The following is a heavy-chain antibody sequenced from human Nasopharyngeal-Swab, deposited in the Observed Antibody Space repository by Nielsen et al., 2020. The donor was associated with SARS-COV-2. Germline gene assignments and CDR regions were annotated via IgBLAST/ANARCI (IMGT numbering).Heavy chain of an antibody. CDR2: IFPDDSDT. J-gene: IGHJ4*02. D-gene: IGHD3-10*01. CDR1: GYFFNTYW. Sequence: KVSCKASGYFFNTYWIGWVRQVPGKGLEWMGIIFPDDSDTRYSPSFQGQVTISVDASTTTAYLQWSSLKASDTAMYYCARTEYGSGTNFDYWGQGTLVTVSS. V-gene: IGHV5-51*01. CDR3: ARTEYGSGTNFDY.